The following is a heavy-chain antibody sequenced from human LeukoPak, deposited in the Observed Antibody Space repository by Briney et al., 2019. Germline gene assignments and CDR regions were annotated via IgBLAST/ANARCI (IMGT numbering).Heavy chain of an antibody. J-gene: IGHJ4*02. V-gene: IGHV3-23*01. Sequence: PGKSLRLSCAASGFTFSSYAMSWVRQAPGKGLEWVSAISGSGGSTYYADSVKGRFTISRDNSKNTLYLQMNSLRAEDTAVYYCAKDEEWWELPNHFDYWGQGTLVTVSS. CDR1: GFTFSSYA. CDR2: ISGSGGST. D-gene: IGHD1-26*01. CDR3: AKDEEWWELPNHFDY.